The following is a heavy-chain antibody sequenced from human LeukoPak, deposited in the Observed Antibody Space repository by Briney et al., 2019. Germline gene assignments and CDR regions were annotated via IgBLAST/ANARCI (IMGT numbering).Heavy chain of an antibody. V-gene: IGHV3-23*01. CDR3: AKGARGGYDIIDY. CDR2: ISSSGGST. CDR1: GFTFSSYA. D-gene: IGHD5-12*01. Sequence: GGSLRLSCAASGFTFSSYAMSWVRQAPGKGLEWVSAISSSGGSTYYADSVKGRFTISRDNSKNTLCLQMNSLRAEDTAVYYCAKGARGGYDIIDYWGQGTLVTVSS. J-gene: IGHJ4*02.